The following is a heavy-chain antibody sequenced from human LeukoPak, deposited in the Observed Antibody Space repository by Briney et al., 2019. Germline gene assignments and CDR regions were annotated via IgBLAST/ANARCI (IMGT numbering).Heavy chain of an antibody. CDR1: GGSFSGYY. CDR3: ARGKRTYYYGSGSYHHFDY. V-gene: IGHV4-34*01. Sequence: SETLSLTCAVYGGSFSGYYWSWIRQPPGKGLEWIGEINHNGSTNYNPSLKSRVTISVDTSKNQFSLKLSSVTAADTAVYYCARGKRTYYYGSGSYHHFDYWGQGTLVTVSS. D-gene: IGHD3-10*01. J-gene: IGHJ4*02. CDR2: INHNGST.